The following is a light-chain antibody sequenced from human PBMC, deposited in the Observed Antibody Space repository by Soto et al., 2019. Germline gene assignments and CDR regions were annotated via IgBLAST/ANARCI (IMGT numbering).Light chain of an antibody. CDR3: HQYDVWPQYT. CDR2: GAS. J-gene: IGKJ2*01. Sequence: EIVMTQSPATLSESPGERATLSCRASQSVSTNLAWYQQKPGQAPRLLIYGASTRASGVPVRFSGSGSGTEFTLTISSLQSEDFAVYYCHQYDVWPQYTFGQGTKLEIK. V-gene: IGKV3-15*01. CDR1: QSVSTN.